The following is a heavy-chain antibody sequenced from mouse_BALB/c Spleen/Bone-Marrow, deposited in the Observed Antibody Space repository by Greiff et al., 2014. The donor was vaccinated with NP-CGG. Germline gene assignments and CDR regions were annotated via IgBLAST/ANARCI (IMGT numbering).Heavy chain of an antibody. CDR3: TRDDGGFAY. CDR2: IYPSDSYT. CDR1: GYTFTSYW. J-gene: IGHJ3*01. V-gene: IGHV1-69*02. Sequence: QVQLQQSGTDLVRPGASVKPSCKASGYTFTSYWINWVKQRPGQGLEWIGNIYPSDSYTNYNQKFKDKATLTVDKSSSTAYMHLSSPTSEDSAVYYCTRDDGGFAYWGQGTLVTVSA. D-gene: IGHD1-1*02.